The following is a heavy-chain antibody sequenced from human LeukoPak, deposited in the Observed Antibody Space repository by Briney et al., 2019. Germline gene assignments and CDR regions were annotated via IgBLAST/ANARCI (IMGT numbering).Heavy chain of an antibody. CDR1: GGSISSGGYY. Sequence: PSETLSLTCTVSGGSISSGGYYWSWIRQHPGKGLEWIGYIYYSGSTNYNPSLKSRVTISVDTSKNQFSLTLNSVTAADTAVYYCARDRSSSWGYNWLDPWGQGTLVTVSS. CDR3: ARDRSSSWGYNWLDP. CDR2: IYYSGST. V-gene: IGHV4-61*08. D-gene: IGHD6-13*01. J-gene: IGHJ5*02.